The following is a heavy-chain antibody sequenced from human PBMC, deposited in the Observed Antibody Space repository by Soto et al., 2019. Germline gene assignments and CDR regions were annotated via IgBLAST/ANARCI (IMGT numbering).Heavy chain of an antibody. CDR2: IIPIFGTA. CDR3: ARRGGYCSSTSCYVRGYYYGMDV. J-gene: IGHJ6*02. Sequence: QVQLVQSGAEVKKPGSSVKVSCKASGGTFSSYAISWVRQAPGQGLEWMGGIIPIFGTANYAQKFQGRVTITADESTSTAYMELSSLRSEDTAVYYCARRGGYCSSTSCYVRGYYYGMDVWGQGTTVTVSS. D-gene: IGHD2-2*01. V-gene: IGHV1-69*01. CDR1: GGTFSSYA.